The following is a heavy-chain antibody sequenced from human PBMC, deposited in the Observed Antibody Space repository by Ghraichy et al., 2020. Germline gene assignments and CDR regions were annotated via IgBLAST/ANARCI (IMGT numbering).Heavy chain of an antibody. V-gene: IGHV4-34*01. Sequence: SQTLSLTCAVYGGSFSDYYWSWIRQPPGKGLEWIGEINHSGSTNYNPSLKSRVTISVDTSKNQFSLKLSSVTAADTAVYYCARGRAMVRGAGHFDYWGQGTLVTVSS. CDR2: INHSGST. CDR1: GGSFSDYY. CDR3: ARGRAMVRGAGHFDY. D-gene: IGHD3-10*01. J-gene: IGHJ4*02.